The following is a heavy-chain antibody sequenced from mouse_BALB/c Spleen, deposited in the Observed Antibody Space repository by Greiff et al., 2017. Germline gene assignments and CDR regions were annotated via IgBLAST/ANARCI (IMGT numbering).Heavy chain of an antibody. V-gene: IGHV1-5*01. CDR3: TGGYGNYVGFAY. Sequence: EVQLQQSGTVLARPGASVKMSCKASGYSFTSYWMHWVKQRPGQGLEWIGAIYPGNSDTSYNQKFKGKAKLTAVTSASTAYMELSSLTNEDSAVYYCTGGYGNYVGFAYWGQGTLVTVSA. J-gene: IGHJ3*01. CDR1: GYSFTSYW. CDR2: IYPGNSDT. D-gene: IGHD2-1*01.